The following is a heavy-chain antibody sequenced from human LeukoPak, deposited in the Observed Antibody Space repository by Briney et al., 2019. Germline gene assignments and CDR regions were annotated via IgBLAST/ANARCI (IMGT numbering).Heavy chain of an antibody. V-gene: IGHV3-48*04. J-gene: IGHJ4*01. Sequence: GGSLRLSCEFSGIIFSTYAINWVRRAPGKGLEWISYISGSSSGSTSIIHYADSLKGRFTISRDNAKSSLHLQMDSLSAEDTAVYYCARDFWSGYYTEVWGQGALVIASS. CDR3: ARDFWSGYYTEV. CDR2: ISGSSSGSTSII. CDR1: GIIFSTYA. D-gene: IGHD3-3*01.